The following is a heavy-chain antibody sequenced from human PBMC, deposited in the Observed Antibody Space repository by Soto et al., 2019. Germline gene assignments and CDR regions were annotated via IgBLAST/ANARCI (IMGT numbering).Heavy chain of an antibody. J-gene: IGHJ4*02. V-gene: IGHV3-23*01. CDR3: AKNYSFDC. CDR1: GFTFSSYA. D-gene: IGHD2-21*01. Sequence: EVQLLDSGGGLVQPGGSLRLSCEASGFTFSSYAMSWVRQAPGKGLEWVSSINRRGGSANYADSVQGRFTIYRDDSKSILSLQMNSLRAADRAIYYCAKNYSFDCWGQGTLVTVSS. CDR2: INRRGGSA.